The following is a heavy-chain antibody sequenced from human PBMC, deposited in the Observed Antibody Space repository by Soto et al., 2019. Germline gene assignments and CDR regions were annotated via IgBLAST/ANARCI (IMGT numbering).Heavy chain of an antibody. Sequence: PEGSLRLSGAASGFTCSDYDMRWIRQAPGKGLEWVSYISISSSYTNYADSVKGRFTISRDNAKNSLYLQMNSLRAEDTAVYYCARHKQTDYWGQGTLVTVSS. CDR3: ARHKQTDY. V-gene: IGHV3-11*06. CDR2: ISISSSYT. J-gene: IGHJ4*02. CDR1: GFTCSDYD.